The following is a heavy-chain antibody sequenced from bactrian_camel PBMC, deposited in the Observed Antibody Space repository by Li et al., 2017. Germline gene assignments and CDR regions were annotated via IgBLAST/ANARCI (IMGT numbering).Heavy chain of an antibody. V-gene: IGHV3-3*01. CDR2: IGIGGGRT. J-gene: IGHJ6*01. Sequence: LVESGGGSVQAGGSLTLSCTYSEFSTSCIGWFRQAPGKEREGVAVIGIGGGRTYYADSVKGRFTISEDNANYDANHTVYLEMNDLKPEDTAVHYCAAMGGYKGRAFVSVMDATRFAYWGQGTQVTVS. D-gene: IGHD1*01. CDR1: EFSTSC. CDR3: AAMGGYKGRAFVSVMDATRFAY.